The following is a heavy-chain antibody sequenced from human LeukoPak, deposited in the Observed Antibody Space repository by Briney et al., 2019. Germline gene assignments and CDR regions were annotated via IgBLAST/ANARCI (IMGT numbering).Heavy chain of an antibody. Sequence: GGSLRLSCAASGFTFSSYGMHWVRQAPGKGLEWVAFIRYDGSNKYYADSVKGRFTISRDNSKNTLYLQMNSLRAEDTAVYYCAKDGSSTRRSRYYFDYWGQGTLVTVSS. CDR2: IRYDGSNK. D-gene: IGHD5-12*01. CDR1: GFTFSSYG. CDR3: AKDGSSTRRSRYYFDY. V-gene: IGHV3-30*02. J-gene: IGHJ4*02.